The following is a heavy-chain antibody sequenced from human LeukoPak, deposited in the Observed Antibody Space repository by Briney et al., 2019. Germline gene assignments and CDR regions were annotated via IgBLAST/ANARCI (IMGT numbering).Heavy chain of an antibody. J-gene: IGHJ5*02. CDR3: ARPGRATLGFDP. Sequence: PSETLSLTRTVSGGSISSYKWSWSPEPPGKGLEWIGYIYYSGSINYNPSLKSRVTISVDTSKNQFSLKLNSVTAADTAVYYCARPGRATLGFDPWGQGTLVTVSS. CDR2: IYYSGSI. CDR1: GGSISSYK. D-gene: IGHD5-12*01. V-gene: IGHV4-59*08.